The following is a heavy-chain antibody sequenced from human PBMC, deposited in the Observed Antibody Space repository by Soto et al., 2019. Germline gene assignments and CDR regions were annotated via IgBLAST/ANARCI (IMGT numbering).Heavy chain of an antibody. CDR1: GASIYNGGYF. CDR2: IHNSGSP. CDR3: ATGSTTAKVDS. V-gene: IGHV4-30-4*01. Sequence: QVQLQESGPGLVRPSQTLSLTCSVSGASIYNGGYFWSWIRQSPGKGLEWIGHIHNSGSPYNYPSQKSRVTISADKSMNQFSLALPSVTAADTAMYYCATGSTTAKVDSRGQGILVTVSS. J-gene: IGHJ4*02.